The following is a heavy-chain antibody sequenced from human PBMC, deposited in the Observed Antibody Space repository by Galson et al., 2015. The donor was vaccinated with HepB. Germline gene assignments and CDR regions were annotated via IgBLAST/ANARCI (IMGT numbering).Heavy chain of an antibody. CDR2: ISYDGSNK. CDR1: GFTFSSYG. CDR3: AKVGQWLVLGGYFDY. J-gene: IGHJ4*02. D-gene: IGHD6-19*01. Sequence: SLRLSCAASGFTFSSYGMHWVRQAPGKGLEWVAVISYDGSNKYYADSVKGRFTISRDNSKNTLYLQMNSLRAEDTAVYYCAKVGQWLVLGGYFDYWGQGTLVTVSS. V-gene: IGHV3-30*18.